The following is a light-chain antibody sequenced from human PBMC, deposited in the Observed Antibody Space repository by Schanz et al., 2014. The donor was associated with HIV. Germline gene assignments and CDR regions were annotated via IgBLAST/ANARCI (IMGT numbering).Light chain of an antibody. V-gene: IGKV1-8*01. CDR1: QGISSY. CDR2: AAS. CDR3: QQYNSYPLT. Sequence: AIRITQSPSSLSASTGDRVTITCRASQGISSYLAWYQQKPGKAPKLLIYAASTLQSGVPSRFSGSGSGTEFTLTISSLQSDDSATYYCQQYNSYPLTFGGGTKVEVK. J-gene: IGKJ4*01.